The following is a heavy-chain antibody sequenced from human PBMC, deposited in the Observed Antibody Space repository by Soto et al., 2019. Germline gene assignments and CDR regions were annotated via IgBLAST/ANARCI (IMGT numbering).Heavy chain of an antibody. CDR3: ARDHYYDSSGYYFEYFQH. J-gene: IGHJ1*01. CDR2: IIPIFGTA. V-gene: IGHV1-69*13. Sequence: SVKVSCKASGGTFSSYAISWVRQAPGQGLEWMGGIIPIFGTANYAQKFQGRVTITADESTSTAYMELSSLRSEDTAVYYCARDHYYDSSGYYFEYFQHWGQGTLVTVSS. D-gene: IGHD3-22*01. CDR1: GGTFSSYA.